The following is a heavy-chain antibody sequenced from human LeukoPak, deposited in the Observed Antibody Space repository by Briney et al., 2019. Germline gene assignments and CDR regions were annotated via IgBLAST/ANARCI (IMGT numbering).Heavy chain of an antibody. J-gene: IGHJ4*02. CDR2: ISAYNGDT. Sequence: GASVKVSCKASGYTFTSYDISWVRQAPGQGLEWMGWISAYNGDTNYAQKLQGRVTMTTDTSTSTAYMELRSLRSDDTAVYYCARVESRYCSGGNCYVWDYWGQGTLVTVSS. CDR3: ARVESRYCSGGNCYVWDY. V-gene: IGHV1-18*01. CDR1: GYTFTSYD. D-gene: IGHD2-15*01.